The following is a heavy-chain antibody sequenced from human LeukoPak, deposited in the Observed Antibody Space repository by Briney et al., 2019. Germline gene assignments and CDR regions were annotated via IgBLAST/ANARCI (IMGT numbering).Heavy chain of an antibody. CDR3: ARDYGSGTYNFDY. V-gene: IGHV4-38-2*02. CDR2: IYHSGST. D-gene: IGHD3-10*01. J-gene: IGHJ4*02. CDR1: GYSINSGYY. Sequence: SETLSLTCTVSGYSINSGYYWGWIWQPPRKGLEWIGNIYHSGSTYYNPSLKSRVTISVDTSKNQFSLKLSSVTAADTAVYYCARDYGSGTYNFDYWGQGTLVTVSS.